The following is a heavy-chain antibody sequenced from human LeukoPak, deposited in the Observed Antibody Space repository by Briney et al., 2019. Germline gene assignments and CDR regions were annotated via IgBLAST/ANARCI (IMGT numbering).Heavy chain of an antibody. V-gene: IGHV3-30*03. CDR3: AGGPGFLIDC. CDR1: GFTFSSYW. D-gene: IGHD3-3*01. Sequence: GGSLRLSCAASGFTFSSYWMNWVRQAPGKGLEWVAVISYDGSNKYYADSVKGRLTISRDNAKNLLYLQMNSLRVEDTAVYYCAGGPGFLIDCWGQGTLVAVSS. J-gene: IGHJ4*02. CDR2: ISYDGSNK.